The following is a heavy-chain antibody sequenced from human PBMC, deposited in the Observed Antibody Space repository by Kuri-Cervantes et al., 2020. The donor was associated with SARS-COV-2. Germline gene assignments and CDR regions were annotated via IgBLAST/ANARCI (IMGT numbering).Heavy chain of an antibody. CDR2: INHSGST. D-gene: IGHD6-6*01. CDR1: GGSFSGYY. CDR3: AREVSSEQLVAFDY. V-gene: IGHV4-34*01. J-gene: IGHJ4*02. Sequence: SETLSLTCAVYGGSFSGYYWSWIRQSPGKGLVWIGEINHSGSTNYNPSLKSRVTISVDTSKNQFSLKLSSVTAADTAVYYCAREVSSEQLVAFDYWGQGTLVTVSS.